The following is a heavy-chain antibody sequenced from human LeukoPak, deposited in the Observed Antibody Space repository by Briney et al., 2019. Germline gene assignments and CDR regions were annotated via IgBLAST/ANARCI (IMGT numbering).Heavy chain of an antibody. J-gene: IGHJ3*01. Sequence: GGSLRLSCAASGFTLKNYWMHWVRQAPGKRLVWVSVIQNDGTTTYADSVKGRFTISRDNAKNTMYLQMNSLRVDDTAVYYCGRGGVVGAFDYWGQGTMVTVSS. CDR2: IQNDGTT. V-gene: IGHV3-74*01. D-gene: IGHD3-22*01. CDR1: GFTLKNYW. CDR3: GRGGVVGAFDY.